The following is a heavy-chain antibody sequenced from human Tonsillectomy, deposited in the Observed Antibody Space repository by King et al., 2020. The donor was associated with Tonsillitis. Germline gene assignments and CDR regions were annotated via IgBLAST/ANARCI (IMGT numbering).Heavy chain of an antibody. Sequence: VQLVESGGGLVQPGGSLRLSCAASGFTVSSNYMGWVRQPPGKGLEWVSVIYSDGRTYYADSVKGRFTISRDNSKNTLYLQMNGLRAEDTAVYYCARSGGWAYFDYWGQGTLVTVSS. CDR2: IYSDGRT. D-gene: IGHD2-15*01. CDR3: ARSGGWAYFDY. CDR1: GFTVSSNY. V-gene: IGHV3-66*01. J-gene: IGHJ4*02.